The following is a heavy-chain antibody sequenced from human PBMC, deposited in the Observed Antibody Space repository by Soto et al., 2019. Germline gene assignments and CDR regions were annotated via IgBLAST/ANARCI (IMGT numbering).Heavy chain of an antibody. CDR1: GGSISSGDYY. J-gene: IGHJ5*02. D-gene: IGHD3-3*01. CDR3: ARGGTIFGTWFDP. CDR2: IYYSGST. V-gene: IGHV4-30-4*01. Sequence: SETLSLTCTVSGGSISSGDYYWSWIRQPPGKGLEWIGYIYYSGSTYYNPSLKSRVTISVDTSKNQFSLKLSSVTAADTAVYYCARGGTIFGTWFDPWGQGTLVTVSS.